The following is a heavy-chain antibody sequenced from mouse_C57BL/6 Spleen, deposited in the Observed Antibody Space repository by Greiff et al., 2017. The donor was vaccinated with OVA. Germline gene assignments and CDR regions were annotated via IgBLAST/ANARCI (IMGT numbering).Heavy chain of an antibody. J-gene: IGHJ2*01. Sequence: VQLQQPGAELVRPGSSVKLSCKASGYTFTSYWMHWVKQRPIQGLEWIGNIDPSDSETHYNQKFKDKATLTVDKSSSTAYMQLSSLTSEDSAVYYCARRDYSNHFDYWGQGTTLTVSS. V-gene: IGHV1-52*01. CDR2: IDPSDSET. CDR1: GYTFTSYW. CDR3: ARRDYSNHFDY. D-gene: IGHD2-5*01.